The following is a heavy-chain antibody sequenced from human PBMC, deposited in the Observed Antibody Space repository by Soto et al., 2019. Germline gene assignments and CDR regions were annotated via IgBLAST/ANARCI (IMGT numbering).Heavy chain of an antibody. CDR1: GTSISSSNYY. D-gene: IGHD2-8*02. V-gene: IGHV4-39*01. CDR2: INYNGRA. CDR3: ARLSGGRSVYFDP. J-gene: IGHJ5*02. Sequence: SATLSLTCSVSGTSISSSNYYWGRVRPPPGKGLEWIGSINYNGRAYQNPSLKSRATISIDTSENQFSLKLTSVTAADMAMYFCARLSGGRSVYFDPWGQGILVTVSS.